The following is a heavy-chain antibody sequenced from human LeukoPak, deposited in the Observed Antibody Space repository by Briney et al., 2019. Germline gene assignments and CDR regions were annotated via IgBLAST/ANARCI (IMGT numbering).Heavy chain of an antibody. J-gene: IGHJ3*02. D-gene: IGHD6-19*01. Sequence: PGGSLRLSCAAYGFTFDDYGMSWVRQAPGKGLEWVSGINWNGGSTGYADSVKGRFTISRDNAKNSLYLQMNSLRAEDTALYYCASLAVAGTGGDSFDIWGQGTMVTVSS. CDR2: INWNGGST. CDR3: ASLAVAGTGGDSFDI. V-gene: IGHV3-20*04. CDR1: GFTFDDYG.